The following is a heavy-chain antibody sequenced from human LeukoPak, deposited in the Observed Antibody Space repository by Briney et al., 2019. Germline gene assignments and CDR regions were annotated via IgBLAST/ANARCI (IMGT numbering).Heavy chain of an antibody. CDR3: ARVLIAARPRHYYGMDV. D-gene: IGHD6-6*01. CDR2: IIPIFGTA. CDR1: GGTFSSYA. J-gene: IGHJ6*02. V-gene: IGHV1-69*13. Sequence: GASVKVSCKASGGTFSSYAISWVRQAPGQGLEWMGGIIPIFGTANYAQKFQGRVTITADESTSTAYMELSSLRSEDTAVYYCARVLIAARPRHYYGMDVWGQGTTVTVSS.